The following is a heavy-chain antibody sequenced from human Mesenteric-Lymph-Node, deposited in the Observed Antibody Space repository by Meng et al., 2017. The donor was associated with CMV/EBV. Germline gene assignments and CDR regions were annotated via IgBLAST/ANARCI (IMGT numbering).Heavy chain of an antibody. D-gene: IGHD2-2*02. CDR3: ARSSHHTYCSSTSCYTGRYPNWFDP. CDR2: ISSSSTFI. CDR1: GFTFNTYN. Sequence: GESLKISCAASGFTFNTYNMNWVRQAPGKGLEWVSSISSSSTFIYYADSMKGRFTISRDNAKNSLYLQMNSLRAEDTAVYYCARSSHHTYCSSTSCYTGRYPNWFDPWGQGTLVTVSS. J-gene: IGHJ5*02. V-gene: IGHV3-21*06.